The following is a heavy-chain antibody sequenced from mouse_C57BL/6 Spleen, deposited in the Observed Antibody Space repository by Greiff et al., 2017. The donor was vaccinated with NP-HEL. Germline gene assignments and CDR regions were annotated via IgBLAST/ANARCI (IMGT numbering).Heavy chain of an antibody. J-gene: IGHJ4*01. D-gene: IGHD6-1*01. V-gene: IGHV1-64*01. CDR2: IHPNSGST. CDR3: ARPVGHRGAMDY. CDR1: GYTFTSYW. Sequence: QVQLQQPGAELVKPGASVKLSCKASGYTFTSYWMHWVKQRPGQGLEWIGMIHPNSGSTNYNEKFKSKATLTVDKASSTAYMQLSSLTSEDSAVYYCARPVGHRGAMDYWGQGTPVTVSS.